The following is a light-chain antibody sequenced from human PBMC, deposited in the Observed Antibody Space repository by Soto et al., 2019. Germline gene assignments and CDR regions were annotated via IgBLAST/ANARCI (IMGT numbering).Light chain of an antibody. Sequence: QSVLTQPRSVSGSPGQSVTISCTGTSSDVGGYNYVSWYQQHPGTAPKLMIYDVSMRPSGVPDRFSGSMSGNTASLTISGLQAEDEADYYCCSYAGSDTLYVFGTGTKLTV. V-gene: IGLV2-11*01. J-gene: IGLJ1*01. CDR2: DVS. CDR1: SSDVGGYNY. CDR3: CSYAGSDTLYV.